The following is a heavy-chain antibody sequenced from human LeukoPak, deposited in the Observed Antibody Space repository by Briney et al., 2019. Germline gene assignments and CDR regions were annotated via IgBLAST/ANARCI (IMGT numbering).Heavy chain of an antibody. CDR3: ASRIVGATPYFDY. Sequence: PSETLSLTCTVSGGSISSYYWSWIRQPPGKGLEWIGYIYYSGSTNYNPSLKSRVTISIGMSKSQFSLKLRSVTAADTAVYYCASRIVGATPYFDYWGQGTLFTVSS. J-gene: IGHJ4*02. CDR1: GGSISSYY. D-gene: IGHD1-26*01. CDR2: IYYSGST. V-gene: IGHV4-59*08.